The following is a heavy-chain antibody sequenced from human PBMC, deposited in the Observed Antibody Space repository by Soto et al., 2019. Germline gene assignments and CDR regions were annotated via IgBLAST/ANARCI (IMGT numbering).Heavy chain of an antibody. CDR1: GDSISTNSYS. CDR2: FYYSGST. J-gene: IGHJ4*02. CDR3: ARTRGYYDSSGYGTPFTYYFDY. D-gene: IGHD3-22*01. Sequence: SETLSLTCTVSGDSISTNSYSWGWIRQPPGQGLEWIGLFYYSGSTHYNPSLKSRLTVSVDTSKNQFSLKVSSVTAADTAVYYCARTRGYYDSSGYGTPFTYYFDYWGQGTLVTVSS. V-gene: IGHV4-39*01.